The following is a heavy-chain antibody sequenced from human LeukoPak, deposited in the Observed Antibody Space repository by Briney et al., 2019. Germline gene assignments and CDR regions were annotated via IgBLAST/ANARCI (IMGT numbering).Heavy chain of an antibody. CDR2: ISYDGSNK. V-gene: IGHV3-30*03. CDR1: GFIFGTYW. Sequence: GESLTLSCAASGFIFGTYWMAWVRQAPGKGLEWVAVISYDGSNKYYADSVKGRFTISRDNSKNTLYLQMNSLRDEDTAVYYCARDPYSGSYGDYYYYYMDVWGKGTTVTISS. D-gene: IGHD1-26*01. CDR3: ARDPYSGSYGDYYYYYMDV. J-gene: IGHJ6*03.